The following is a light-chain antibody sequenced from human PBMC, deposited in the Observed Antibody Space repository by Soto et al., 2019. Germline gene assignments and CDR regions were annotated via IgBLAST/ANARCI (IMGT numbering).Light chain of an antibody. Sequence: DIQMTQPPSTLSASVGDRLTTSCRASHSISSGLAWYQQKPGKAPKLLIFDASSLESGVPSRFSGGGSGTEFTLTNSSLQPDDFATYCCQQYKSYSKTVGRGTEVDIK. J-gene: IGKJ1*01. CDR2: DAS. V-gene: IGKV1-5*01. CDR3: QQYKSYSKT. CDR1: HSISSG.